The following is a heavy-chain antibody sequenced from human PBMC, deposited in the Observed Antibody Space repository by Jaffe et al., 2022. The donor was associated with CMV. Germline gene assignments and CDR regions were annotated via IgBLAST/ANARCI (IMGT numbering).Heavy chain of an antibody. CDR1: GFTFRSSA. CDR2: ISGSGGST. D-gene: IGHD3-22*01. V-gene: IGHV3-23*04. CDR3: AKVSTWLDGDIDH. Sequence: EVQLVESGGGLVQPGESLRLSCAASGFTFRSSAMSWVRQAPGTGLQWVSAISGSGGSTYLADSLKGRFTISRDNSKNTLYLQMSSLRVDDTAIYYCAKVSTWLDGDIDHWGQGTLVTVSS. J-gene: IGHJ4*02.